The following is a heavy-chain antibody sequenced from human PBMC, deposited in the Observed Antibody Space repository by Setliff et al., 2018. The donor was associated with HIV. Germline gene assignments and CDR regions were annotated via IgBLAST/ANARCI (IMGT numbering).Heavy chain of an antibody. CDR1: GGSISSTSYY. CDR2: ISSSGNT. J-gene: IGHJ5*02. D-gene: IGHD6-13*01. V-gene: IGHV4-39*01. Sequence: SETLSLTCTVSGGSISSTSYYWGWIRQPPGTGLEWIGSISSSGNTYYNPSLKSRVTTSVDTPKNQFSLKLSSVTATDTAVYYCARGENSWYGLNWFDPWGQGTLVTVSS. CDR3: ARGENSWYGLNWFDP.